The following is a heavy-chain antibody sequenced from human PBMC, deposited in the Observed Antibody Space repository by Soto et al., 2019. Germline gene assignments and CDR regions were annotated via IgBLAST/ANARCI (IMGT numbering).Heavy chain of an antibody. J-gene: IGHJ6*04. CDR3: ARDPFDYDCWSGYFYGDV. CDR2: IKQDGSEK. CDR1: GFTVSSYW. V-gene: IGHV3-7*01. D-gene: IGHD3-3*01. Sequence: EVQLVESGGGLVQPGGSLRLSCAASGFTVSSYWMSWVRQAPGKGLEWVANIKQDGSEKYYVDSVKGRFTISRDNAKNSLYLQMNSLRAEDTAVYYGARDPFDYDCWSGYFYGDVWGKGTTVTVSS.